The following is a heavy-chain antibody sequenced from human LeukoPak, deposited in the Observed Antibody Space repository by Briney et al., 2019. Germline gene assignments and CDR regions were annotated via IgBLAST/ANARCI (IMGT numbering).Heavy chain of an antibody. CDR1: GFKVSVYS. CDR2: MTSDTKTI. V-gene: IGHV3-48*02. Sequence: PGGSLRLSCAASGFKVSVYSMTWVRQAPGKGLEWVSYMTSDTKTIYYAVSVQGRFTISRDNVKNSVFLQMDSLRHEDTAVYYCARSVEGSFDYWGQGTLVTVSS. CDR3: ARSVEGSFDY. D-gene: IGHD3-3*01. J-gene: IGHJ4*02.